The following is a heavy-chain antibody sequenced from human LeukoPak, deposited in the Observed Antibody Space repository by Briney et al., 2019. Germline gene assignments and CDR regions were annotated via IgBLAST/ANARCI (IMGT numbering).Heavy chain of an antibody. CDR3: ARDLVVEMATITSY. J-gene: IGHJ4*02. V-gene: IGHV1-8*02. Sequence: GASVKVSCKASGYTFTSYDINWVRQATGQGLEWMGWMNPNSGNTGYAQKFQGRVTVTRDTSISTAYMELSRLRSDDTAVYYCARDLVVEMATITSYWGQGTLVTVSS. CDR1: GYTFTSYD. CDR2: MNPNSGNT. D-gene: IGHD5-24*01.